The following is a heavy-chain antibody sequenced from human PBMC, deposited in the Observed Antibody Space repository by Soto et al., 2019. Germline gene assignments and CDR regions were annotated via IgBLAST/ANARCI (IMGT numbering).Heavy chain of an antibody. D-gene: IGHD3-22*01. CDR1: GGSISSYY. J-gene: IGHJ4*02. CDR2: IYYSGST. Sequence: SETLSLTCSVSGGSISSYYWSWIRQPPGKGLEWIGYIYYSGSTNYNPSLKSRVTISVDTSKNQFSLKLSSVTAADTAVYYCARHGHYDPYYFNYWGQGTLVTVSS. V-gene: IGHV4-59*08. CDR3: ARHGHYDPYYFNY.